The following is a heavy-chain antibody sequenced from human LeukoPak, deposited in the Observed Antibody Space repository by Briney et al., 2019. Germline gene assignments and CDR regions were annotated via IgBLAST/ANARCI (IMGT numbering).Heavy chain of an antibody. Sequence: SETLSLTCTVSDDSISDYYRGWIRQPPGKGLEWIGYFHNSGTSTYNPSLKSRVTISADTSKNQSSLKLNSLTTADTAVYYCTRGAGWLIDYWGQGILATVSS. D-gene: IGHD3-16*01. CDR1: DDSISDYY. V-gene: IGHV4-59*01. J-gene: IGHJ4*02. CDR2: FHNSGTS. CDR3: TRGAGWLIDY.